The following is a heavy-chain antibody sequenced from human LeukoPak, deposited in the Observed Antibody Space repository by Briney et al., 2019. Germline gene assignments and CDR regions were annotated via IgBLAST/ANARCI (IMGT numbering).Heavy chain of an antibody. CDR1: GFTFSIYA. J-gene: IGHJ5*02. CDR2: ISGTSGNT. D-gene: IGHD2-15*01. Sequence: GGSLRLSCAASGFTFSIYAMSWVRQAPGKGLEWVSSISGTSGNTYYADSVKGRFTISRDNSKNTLYLQMNSLRAEDTAVYYCAKLGYCSGGSCYSAVHWFDPWGQGTLVTVSS. CDR3: AKLGYCSGGSCYSAVHWFDP. V-gene: IGHV3-23*01.